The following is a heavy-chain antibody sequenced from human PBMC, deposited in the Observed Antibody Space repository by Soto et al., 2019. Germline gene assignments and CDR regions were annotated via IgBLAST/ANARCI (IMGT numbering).Heavy chain of an antibody. CDR2: MSSDGSDK. CDR1: GFTLRSHA. Sequence: PGGSLRLSCAASGFTLRSHAMHWVRQAPGKGLEWVAVMSSDGSDKYHTDSVKGRFTTSRDDSKNTLYLQMNSLRAEDTAVYYCAKDYEYTNYAMDVWGQGTTVTVSS. D-gene: IGHD3-16*01. CDR3: AKDYEYTNYAMDV. V-gene: IGHV3-30*18. J-gene: IGHJ6*02.